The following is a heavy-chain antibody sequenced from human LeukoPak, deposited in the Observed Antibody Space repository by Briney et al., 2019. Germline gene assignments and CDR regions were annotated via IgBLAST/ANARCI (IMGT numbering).Heavy chain of an antibody. CDR1: GLTFSSYS. CDR2: ITSSSSSI. Sequence: GGSLRLSCAASGLTFSSYSLNWVRQAPGKGLEWVSYITSSSSSIYYADSVEGRFTISRDNAKNSLYLQMNSLRAEDTAMYYCARDYCSGGRCHSVDYWGQGTLVTVSS. CDR3: ARDYCSGGRCHSVDY. D-gene: IGHD2-15*01. J-gene: IGHJ4*02. V-gene: IGHV3-48*04.